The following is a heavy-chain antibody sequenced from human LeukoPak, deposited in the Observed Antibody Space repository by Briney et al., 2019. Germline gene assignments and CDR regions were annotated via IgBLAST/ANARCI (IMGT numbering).Heavy chain of an antibody. CDR2: INSDGSST. J-gene: IGHJ4*02. CDR1: GFSFSSYW. D-gene: IGHD6-19*01. V-gene: IGHV3-74*01. Sequence: GWSLRLSCAASGFSFSSYWMHWVRQAPGKGLVWVSRINSDGSSTSYADSVKGRFTISRDDAKHTLYLQMNSLRAEDTAVYYCARVRSSGWSCFDYWGQGTLVTVSS. CDR3: ARVRSSGWSCFDY.